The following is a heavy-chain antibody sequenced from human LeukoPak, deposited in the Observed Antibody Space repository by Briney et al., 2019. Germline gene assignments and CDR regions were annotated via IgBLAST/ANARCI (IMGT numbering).Heavy chain of an antibody. V-gene: IGHV4-59*08. D-gene: IGHD2-15*01. CDR2: IYYSGST. J-gene: IGHJ4*02. Sequence: PSETLSLTCTVSGGSISSYYWSWIRQPPGKGLEWIGYIYYSGSTNYNPSLKSRVTISVDTSKNQFSLKLSSVTAADTAVYYCASYCSGGSCGHDYWGQGTLVTVSS. CDR3: ASYCSGGSCGHDY. CDR1: GGSISSYY.